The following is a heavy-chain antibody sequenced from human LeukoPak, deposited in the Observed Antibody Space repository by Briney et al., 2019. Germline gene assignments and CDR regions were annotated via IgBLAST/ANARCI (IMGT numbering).Heavy chain of an antibody. CDR1: GYTFTSYA. Sequence: GASVKVSCKASGYTFTSYAMHWVRQAPGQRLEWMGWINAGNGNTKYSQKFQGRVTITRDTSASTAYMELGSLRSEDTAVYYCARGETTLRYFDYFDYWGQGTLVTVSS. J-gene: IGHJ4*02. CDR3: ARGETTLRYFDYFDY. V-gene: IGHV1-3*01. CDR2: INAGNGNT. D-gene: IGHD3-9*01.